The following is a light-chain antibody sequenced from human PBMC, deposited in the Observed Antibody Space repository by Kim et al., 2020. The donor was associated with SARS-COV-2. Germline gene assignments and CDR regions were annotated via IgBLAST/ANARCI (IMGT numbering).Light chain of an antibody. V-gene: IGLV2-8*01. CDR1: SSDVGAYNY. J-gene: IGLJ1*01. Sequence: PGQSVTISCTGTSSDVGAYNYVSWYQQHPGKVPRLMLYEVYRRPSGVPDRFSGSKSGNTASLTVSGLQAEDEAEYYCSAFGGRHYVFGTGTKVTVL. CDR2: EVY. CDR3: SAFGGRHYV.